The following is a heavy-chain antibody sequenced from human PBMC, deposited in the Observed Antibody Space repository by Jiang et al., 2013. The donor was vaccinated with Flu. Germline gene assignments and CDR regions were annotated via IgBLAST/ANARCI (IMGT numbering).Heavy chain of an antibody. V-gene: IGHV1-46*01. Sequence: YTFTSYYMHWVRQAPGQGLEWMGIINPSGGSTSYAQKFQGRVTMTRDTSTSTVYMELSSLRSEDTAVYYCARDYYYDSSGYYGAFDIWGQGTMVTVSS. D-gene: IGHD3-22*01. J-gene: IGHJ3*02. CDR1: YTFTSYY. CDR3: ARDYYYDSSGYYGAFDI. CDR2: INPSGGST.